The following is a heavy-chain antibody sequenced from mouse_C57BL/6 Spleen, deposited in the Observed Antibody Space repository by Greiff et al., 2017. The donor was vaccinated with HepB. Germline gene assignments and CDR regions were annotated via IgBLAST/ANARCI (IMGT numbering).Heavy chain of an antibody. D-gene: IGHD1-1*01. CDR3: TRGRDYYYGSSPDYFDY. CDR2: IYPGNSDT. J-gene: IGHJ2*01. V-gene: IGHV1-5*01. Sequence: EVQLQQSGTVLARPGASVKMSCKTSGYTFTSYWMHWVKQRPGQGLEWIGAIYPGNSDTSNNQKFKGKAKLTAVTSASTAYMELSSLTNEDSAVYYCTRGRDYYYGSSPDYFDYWGQGTTLTVSS. CDR1: GYTFTSYW.